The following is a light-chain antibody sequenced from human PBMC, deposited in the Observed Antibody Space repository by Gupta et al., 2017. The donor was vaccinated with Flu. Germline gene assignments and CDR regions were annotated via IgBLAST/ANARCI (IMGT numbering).Light chain of an antibody. J-gene: IGLJ1*01. CDR3: EAWDGSLYGEV. CDR2: KNN. Sequence: QSALTQPPSPSGTPGRRVAISCSGSSSNIGSNVVHWYQQLPGTAPKLLIFKNNQRPSGVPDRFSCSKSGTSASLDISGLQSEDEADYYWEAWDGSLYGEVFGTGTKVTVL. V-gene: IGLV1-44*01. CDR1: SSNIGSNV.